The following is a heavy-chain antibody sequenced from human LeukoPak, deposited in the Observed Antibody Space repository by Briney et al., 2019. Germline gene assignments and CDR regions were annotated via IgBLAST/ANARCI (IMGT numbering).Heavy chain of an antibody. CDR1: GFTFSSYA. J-gene: IGHJ4*02. V-gene: IGHV3-30-3*01. D-gene: IGHD3-9*01. Sequence: GRSLRLSCAASGFTFSSYAMHWVRQAPGKGLEWVAVISYDGSNKYYADSVKGRFTISRDNSKNTLYLQMNSLRAEDTAVYYCARGSEYDILTGYSWGQGTLVTVSS. CDR2: ISYDGSNK. CDR3: ARGSEYDILTGYS.